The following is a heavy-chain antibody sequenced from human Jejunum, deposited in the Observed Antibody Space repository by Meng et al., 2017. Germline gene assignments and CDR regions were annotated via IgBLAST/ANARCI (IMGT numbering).Heavy chain of an antibody. CDR1: GASITSGSYY. J-gene: IGHJ1*01. D-gene: IGHD3-3*01. CDR2: VHTSGTS. CDR3: ARLLVRGTIES. V-gene: IGHV4-61*02. Sequence: LRLSCSVSGASITSGSYYWSWLRQSAVLGVEWMGRVHTSGTSNYNPSLTGRVAISIDASKNQLSLRLRSVGAADSAVYFCARLLVRGTIESWGQGTLVTVSS.